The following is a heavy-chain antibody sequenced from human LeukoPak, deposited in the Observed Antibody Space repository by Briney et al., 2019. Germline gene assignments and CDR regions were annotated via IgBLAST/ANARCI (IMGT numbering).Heavy chain of an antibody. J-gene: IGHJ1*01. V-gene: IGHV4-39*01. CDR1: GDTVSRSDSY. CDR3: ARRRYYDGSGYLE. Sequence: SETLSLTCSVSGDTVSRSDSYWAWIRQPPGKGLEGIGTIYYSGRTYYSPSLKSRVTMSVDPSNNQFSLTLRPVTAADTAVYYCARRRYYDGSGYLEWGQGTLLSVSS. D-gene: IGHD3-22*01. CDR2: IYYSGRT.